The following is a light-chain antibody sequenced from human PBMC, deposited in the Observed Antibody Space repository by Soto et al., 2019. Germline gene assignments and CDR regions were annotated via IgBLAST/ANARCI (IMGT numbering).Light chain of an antibody. V-gene: IGKV3-20*01. CDR3: QQYGNSPQT. Sequence: EIVLTQSPGTLSLSPGEGATLACRASQSVRSSYLAWYQQKPGQAPRLLIYDASSRATGIPDRFSGSGSGTDFTLTISRLEPEDFAVYYCQQYGNSPQTFGQGTNLEIK. J-gene: IGKJ2*01. CDR1: QSVRSSY. CDR2: DAS.